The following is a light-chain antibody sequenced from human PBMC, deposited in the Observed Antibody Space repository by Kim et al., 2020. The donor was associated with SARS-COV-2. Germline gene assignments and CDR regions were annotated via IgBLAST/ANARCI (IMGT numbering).Light chain of an antibody. V-gene: IGLV2-14*03. CDR3: SSYTSSSTLEV. CDR2: DVS. J-gene: IGLJ1*01. Sequence: QSIPISCTGTSIDVGGYNYVSWYQQHPGKAPKLMIYDVSNRPSGVSNRFSGSKSGNTASLTISGLQAEDEADYYCSSYTSSSTLEVFGTGTKVTVL. CDR1: SIDVGGYNY.